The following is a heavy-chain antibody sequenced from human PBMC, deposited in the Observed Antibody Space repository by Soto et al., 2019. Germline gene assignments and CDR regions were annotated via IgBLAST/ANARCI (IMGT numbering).Heavy chain of an antibody. CDR3: ARNGYVAVDY. V-gene: IGHV3-48*02. Sequence: EVELVESGGGLVQPGGSLRLSCAASGFTFSQYGMNWVRQAPGRGLEWVSYISGTGDTIYYADSVKGRFTISRDNAKSSLYLQMNSLRDEDTAVYYCARNGYVAVDYWGQGTLVTVSS. CDR2: ISGTGDTI. D-gene: IGHD5-18*01. CDR1: GFTFSQYG. J-gene: IGHJ4*02.